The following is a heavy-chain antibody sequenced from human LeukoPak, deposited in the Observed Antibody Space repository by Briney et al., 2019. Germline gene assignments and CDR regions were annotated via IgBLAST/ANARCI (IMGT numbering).Heavy chain of an antibody. J-gene: IGHJ4*02. Sequence: SETLSLTCTVSGGSISSGDYYWSWIRQLPGKGLEWIGSIYYSGSTYYSPSLKSRITKSVDASKNQFSLKLSSVTAADTAVYYCARNEKAVRGYTYGPLYYFDSWGQGTLVTVSS. CDR3: ARNEKAVRGYTYGPLYYFDS. V-gene: IGHV4-31*03. CDR2: IYYSGST. D-gene: IGHD5-18*01. CDR1: GGSISSGDYY.